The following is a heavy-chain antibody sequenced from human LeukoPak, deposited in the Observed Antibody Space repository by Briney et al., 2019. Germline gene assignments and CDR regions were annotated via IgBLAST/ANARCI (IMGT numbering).Heavy chain of an antibody. CDR3: ARELYCSSTSCSRWGY. J-gene: IGHJ4*02. Sequence: PGGSLRLSCAASGFTFSSYAMHWVRQAPGKGLEWVAVISYDGSNKYYADSVKGRFTISRDNSKNTLYLQMNSLRAEDTAVYYCARELYCSSTSCSRWGYWGQGTLVTVSS. CDR1: GFTFSSYA. CDR2: ISYDGSNK. D-gene: IGHD2-2*01. V-gene: IGHV3-30*04.